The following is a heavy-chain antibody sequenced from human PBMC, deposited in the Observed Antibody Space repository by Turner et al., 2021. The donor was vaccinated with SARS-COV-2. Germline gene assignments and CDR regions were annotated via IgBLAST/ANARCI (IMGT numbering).Heavy chain of an antibody. V-gene: IGHV1-69*04. CDR1: GGTFSTYA. D-gene: IGHD5-12*01. Sequence: VELGQCGDEVKRRGSSMKISCKASGGTFSTYAINWVRQAPGQGLEWVGRIIPILGMANYAQKFQGRVTITADKSRSRAYMEMGSQTCEHTAVYNCTRAVGGTTRFQGIYGVDVWGQGTTVTVSS. CDR3: TRAVGGTTRFQGIYGVDV. J-gene: IGHJ6*02. CDR2: IIPILGMA.